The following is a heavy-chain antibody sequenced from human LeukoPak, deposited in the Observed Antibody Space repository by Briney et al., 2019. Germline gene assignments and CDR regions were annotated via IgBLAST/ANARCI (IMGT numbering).Heavy chain of an antibody. D-gene: IGHD3-3*01. CDR3: ARVGFLEWLDV. CDR1: GGSFSGYY. J-gene: IGHJ6*04. CDR2: INHSGST. V-gene: IGHV4-34*01. Sequence: SETLSLTCAVYGGSFSGYYWSWIRQPPGKGLEWIGEINHSGSTNYNPSLKSRVTMSVDTSKNQFSLKLSSVTAADTAVYYCARVGFLEWLDVWGKGTTVTVSS.